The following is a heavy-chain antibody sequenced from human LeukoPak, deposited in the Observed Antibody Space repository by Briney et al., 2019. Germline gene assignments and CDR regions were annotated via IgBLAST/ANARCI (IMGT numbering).Heavy chain of an antibody. V-gene: IGHV3-30-3*01. D-gene: IGHD2-8*01. Sequence: GRSLRLSCTASGFTFSNYAIPWVRQAPGKGLEWVSLISYNGSSKYYADSVKGRFTISRDNSKNTLYLQINSLRAEETAVYYCARGDLMRLWSPSSVPWGQGALVTVSS. CDR2: ISYNGSSK. CDR3: ARGDLMRLWSPSSVP. CDR1: GFTFSNYA. J-gene: IGHJ5*02.